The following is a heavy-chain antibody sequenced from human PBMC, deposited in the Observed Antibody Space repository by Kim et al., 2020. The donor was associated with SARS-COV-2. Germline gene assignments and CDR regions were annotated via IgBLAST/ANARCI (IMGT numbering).Heavy chain of an antibody. V-gene: IGHV1-8*01. J-gene: IGHJ2*01. Sequence: ASVKVSCKASGYTFTSYDINWVRQATGQGLEWMGWMNPNSGNTGYAQKFQGRVTMTRNTSISTAYMELSSLRSEDTAVYYCARSAITMVRGVIIIRWYFDLWGRGTLVTVSS. CDR2: MNPNSGNT. CDR1: GYTFTSYD. D-gene: IGHD3-10*01. CDR3: ARSAITMVRGVIIIRWYFDL.